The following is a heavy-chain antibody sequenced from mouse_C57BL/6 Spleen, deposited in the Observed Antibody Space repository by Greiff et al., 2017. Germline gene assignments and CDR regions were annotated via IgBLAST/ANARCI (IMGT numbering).Heavy chain of an antibody. V-gene: IGHV1-4*01. Sequence: QVQLQQSGAELARPGASVKMSCKASGYTFTSYTMHWVKQRPGQGLEWIGYINPSSGYTKYNQKFKDKATLTADKSSSTAYMQLSSLTSEDSAVYYGARRYGSRHYLDYWGQGTTLTVSS. CDR3: ARRYGSRHYLDY. CDR1: GYTFTSYT. D-gene: IGHD1-1*01. J-gene: IGHJ2*01. CDR2: INPSSGYT.